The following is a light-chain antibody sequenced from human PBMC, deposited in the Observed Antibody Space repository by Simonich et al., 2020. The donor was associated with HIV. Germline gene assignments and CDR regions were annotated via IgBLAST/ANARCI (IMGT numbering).Light chain of an antibody. V-gene: IGKV1-NL1*01. CDR1: QDISHS. CDR3: QQYYNTLFT. CDR2: GAS. J-gene: IGKJ3*01. Sequence: DIQMTQSPSSLSASVGDRVTITCRASQDISHSLAWYQQKPGKAPKLLLYGASRLESGVPSRFSGSGSVTDYTLTISSLQPEDFATYYCQQYYNTLFTFGPGTKVDIK.